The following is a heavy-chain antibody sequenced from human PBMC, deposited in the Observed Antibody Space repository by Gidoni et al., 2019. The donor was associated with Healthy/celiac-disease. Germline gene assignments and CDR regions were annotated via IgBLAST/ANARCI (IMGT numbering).Heavy chain of an antibody. Sequence: EVQLLESGGGLVQPGGSLGLSCAASVFTFSSYAMSWVRQAQGKGLEWVSVISGSGGSKYDADSVKGRFTISRDNSKNTLYLQMNSLRAEDTAVYYCAKYGFGWVRGTIRYWGQGTLVTVSS. V-gene: IGHV3-23*01. D-gene: IGHD3-10*01. J-gene: IGHJ4*02. CDR3: AKYGFGWVRGTIRY. CDR1: VFTFSSYA. CDR2: ISGSGGSK.